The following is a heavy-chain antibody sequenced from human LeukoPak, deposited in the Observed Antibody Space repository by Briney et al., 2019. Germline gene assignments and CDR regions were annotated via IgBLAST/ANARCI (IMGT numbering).Heavy chain of an antibody. CDR1: GGFISSSTYY. CDR2: IYSSGST. D-gene: IGHD7-27*01. CDR3: ASEGSKLGITVPAHAFDI. V-gene: IGHV4-39*07. J-gene: IGHJ3*02. Sequence: SETLSLTCTVSGGFISSSTYYWGWIRQPLGKGPEWIGSIYSSGSTYYNPSLKSRVTISVDTSKNQFSLKLSSVTAADTAVYYCASEGSKLGITVPAHAFDIWGQGTMVTVSS.